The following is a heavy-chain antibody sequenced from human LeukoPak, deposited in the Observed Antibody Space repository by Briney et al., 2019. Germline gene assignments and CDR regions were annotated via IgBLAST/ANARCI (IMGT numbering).Heavy chain of an antibody. CDR1: GGTFSSYA. CDR3: ASSPPPYCSSTSCYELDY. J-gene: IGHJ4*02. V-gene: IGHV1-69*05. CDR2: IIPIFGTA. Sequence: SVKVSCKASGGTFSSYAISWVRQAPGQGLEWMGRIIPIFGTANYAQKFQGRVTITTDESTSTAYMELRSLRSEDTAVYYCASSPPPYCSSTSCYELDYWGQGTLVTVSS. D-gene: IGHD2-2*01.